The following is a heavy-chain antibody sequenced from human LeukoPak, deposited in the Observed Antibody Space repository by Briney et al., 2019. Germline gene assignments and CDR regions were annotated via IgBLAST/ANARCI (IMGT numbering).Heavy chain of an antibody. CDR2: ISYDGNKK. Sequence: PGKSLTLACAASGFTFGSHPMHWLRQTPAKGLERLALISYDGNKKYYADSAKGRFAISRDNTENTLYLQLDSVKEEDTGTYYCAKQMTVTRNFDDWGQGALVIVSS. CDR1: GFTFGSHP. CDR3: AKQMTVTRNFDD. D-gene: IGHD4-17*01. J-gene: IGHJ4*02. V-gene: IGHV3-30*09.